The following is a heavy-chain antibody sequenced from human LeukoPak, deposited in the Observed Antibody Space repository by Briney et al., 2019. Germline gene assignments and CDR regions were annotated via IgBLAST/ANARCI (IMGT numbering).Heavy chain of an antibody. CDR3: ARSLRRDGYNYPHFDY. CDR1: GGSFSGYY. CDR2: INHSGGT. J-gene: IGHJ4*02. D-gene: IGHD5-12*01. Sequence: KPSETLSLTCAVYGGSFSGYYWSWIRQPPGKGLEWIGEINHSGGTNYNPSLKSRVTISVDTSKNQFSLKLSSVTAADTAVYYCARSLRRDGYNYPHFDYWGQGTLVTVSS. V-gene: IGHV4-34*01.